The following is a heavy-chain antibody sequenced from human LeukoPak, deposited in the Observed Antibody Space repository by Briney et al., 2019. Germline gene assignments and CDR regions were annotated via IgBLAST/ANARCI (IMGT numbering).Heavy chain of an antibody. CDR1: GFTFSSYA. CDR3: ARDRGYSQGNYYYYMDV. D-gene: IGHD5-18*01. J-gene: IGHJ6*03. CDR2: ISGSGGST. V-gene: IGHV3-23*01. Sequence: GGSLRLSCAASGFTFSSYAMSWVRQAPGKGLEWVSAISGSGGSTYYADSVKGRFTISRDNAKNSLYLQMNSLRAEDTAVYYCARDRGYSQGNYYYYMDVWGKGTTVTISS.